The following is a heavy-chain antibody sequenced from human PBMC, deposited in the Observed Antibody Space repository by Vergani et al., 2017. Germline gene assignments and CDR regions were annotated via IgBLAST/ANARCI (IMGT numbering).Heavy chain of an antibody. Sequence: QVQLQESGPGLVRPSQTLSLTCTVSGGSISSGGYYWSWIRQHPGKGLEWIGYIYYSGSTYYNPSLKGLVTISVDTSKNQFSLKLSSVTAADTAVYYCARALLNSPRWFDPWGQGTLVTVSS. CDR1: GGSISSGGYY. J-gene: IGHJ5*02. V-gene: IGHV4-31*01. CDR3: ARALLNSPRWFDP. CDR2: IYYSGST. D-gene: IGHD3-10*01.